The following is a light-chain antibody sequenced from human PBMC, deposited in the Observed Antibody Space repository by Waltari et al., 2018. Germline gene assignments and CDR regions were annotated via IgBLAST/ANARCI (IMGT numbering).Light chain of an antibody. V-gene: IGLV1-47*01. Sequence: QSVLSQPPSASGTPGQRVTISCSGSNYNIGNNFVYWYHQLPGTAPKLLIYRNNQRTSGVPDRFSGSKSGTSASLAISGRRSEDEADYYCASWDGSLGGVIFGGGTKLTVL. CDR1: NYNIGNNF. CDR3: ASWDGSLGGVI. J-gene: IGLJ2*01. CDR2: RNN.